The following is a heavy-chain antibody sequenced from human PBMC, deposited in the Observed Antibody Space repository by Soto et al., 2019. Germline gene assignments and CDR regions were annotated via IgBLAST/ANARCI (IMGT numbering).Heavy chain of an antibody. J-gene: IGHJ4*02. CDR3: ARDLHGDPYY. V-gene: IGHV1-8*01. CDR2: MNPNSGNT. Sequence: ASVKVSCKASGYTFTSYDINWVRQATGRGLEWMGWMNPNSGNTGYAQKFQGRVTMTTDTSTSTAYMELRSLRSDDTDVYYCARDLHGDPYYWGQGTLVNVS. D-gene: IGHD4-17*01. CDR1: GYTFTSYD.